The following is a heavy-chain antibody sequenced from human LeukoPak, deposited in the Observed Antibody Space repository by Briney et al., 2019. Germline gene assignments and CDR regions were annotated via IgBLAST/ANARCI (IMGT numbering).Heavy chain of an antibody. D-gene: IGHD6-13*01. CDR3: ARDGGSSWYFDY. J-gene: IGHJ4*02. CDR1: GFTFSDYY. V-gene: IGHV3-11*04. Sequence: PGGSLRLSCAASGFTFSDYYMSWIRQAPGKGLECVSYISSSGNTTYHADSVKGRFTISRDNAKNSLYLQMRSLRAEDTAVYYCARDGGSSWYFDYWGQGTLVTVSS. CDR2: ISSSGNTT.